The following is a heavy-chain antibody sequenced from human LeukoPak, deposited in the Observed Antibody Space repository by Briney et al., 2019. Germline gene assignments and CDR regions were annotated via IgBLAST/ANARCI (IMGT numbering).Heavy chain of an antibody. V-gene: IGHV1-8*01. Sequence: ASVKVSCKASGYTFTSYDINWVRQATGQGLEWMGRMNPNSGNTGYAQKFQGRVTMTRNTSISTAYMELSSLRSEDTAVYYCARGKVTMVRGVITTSFDYWGQGTLVTVSS. CDR1: GYTFTSYD. J-gene: IGHJ4*02. D-gene: IGHD3-10*01. CDR2: MNPNSGNT. CDR3: ARGKVTMVRGVITTSFDY.